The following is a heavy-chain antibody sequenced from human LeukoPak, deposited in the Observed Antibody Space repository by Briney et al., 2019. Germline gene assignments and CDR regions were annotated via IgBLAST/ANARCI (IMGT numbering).Heavy chain of an antibody. CDR1: GGSISSYY. J-gene: IGHJ6*02. D-gene: IGHD2/OR15-2a*01. CDR3: AKGGSTNFYYGDV. CDR2: IYYSGST. Sequence: PSETLSLTCTVSGGSISSYYWYWIRQPPGKGLECIGHIYYSGSTNYNPSLKSRVTISVDTSKNQFSLKLSSVTAADTAVYYCAKGGSTNFYYGDVWGQGTTVTVSS. V-gene: IGHV4-59*01.